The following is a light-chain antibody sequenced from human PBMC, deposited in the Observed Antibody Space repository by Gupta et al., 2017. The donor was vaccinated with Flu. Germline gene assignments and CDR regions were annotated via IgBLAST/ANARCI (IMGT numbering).Light chain of an antibody. CDR2: ENS. Sequence: QSVLTHQPSVSAAPGQKVTISCSGSSSNIGNNDVSWYQHLPGTAPKLLIHENSKRPSGIPDRFSGSKSGTSATLGITGLQTGDEADYYCGTWDSSLSAYVFGTGTEVSVL. CDR1: SSNIGNND. J-gene: IGLJ1*01. V-gene: IGLV1-51*02. CDR3: GTWDSSLSAYV.